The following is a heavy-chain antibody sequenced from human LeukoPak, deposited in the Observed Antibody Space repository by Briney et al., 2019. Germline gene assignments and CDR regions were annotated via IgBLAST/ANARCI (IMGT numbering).Heavy chain of an antibody. D-gene: IGHD2-8*01. V-gene: IGHV1-2*02. CDR1: GYTFTGYY. Sequence: ASVKVSCKASGYTFTGYYMHWVRQAPGQGLEWMGWINLNSGGTNYAQKFQGRVTMTRDTSISTAYMELSRLRSDDTAVYYCARPVYCTNGVCNNWFDPWGQGTLVTVSS. CDR2: INLNSGGT. CDR3: ARPVYCTNGVCNNWFDP. J-gene: IGHJ5*02.